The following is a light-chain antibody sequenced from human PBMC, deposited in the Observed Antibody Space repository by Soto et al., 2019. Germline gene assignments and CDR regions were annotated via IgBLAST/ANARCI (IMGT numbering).Light chain of an antibody. CDR2: AAS. CDR1: QSISSY. CDR3: QQYKNWPFS. V-gene: IGKV1-39*01. Sequence: DIQMTQSPSTLSVSVGDRVTISCRASQSISSYFKGYHQKPGNPPQLLLYAASTLQTGVTPRFSGTGAETAFTLTISGLQAEDSAIYFCQQYKNWPFSFGQGTRLEIK. J-gene: IGKJ5*01.